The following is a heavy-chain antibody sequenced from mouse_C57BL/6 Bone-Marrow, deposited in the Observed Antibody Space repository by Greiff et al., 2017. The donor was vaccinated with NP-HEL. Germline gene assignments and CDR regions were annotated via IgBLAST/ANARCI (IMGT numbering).Heavy chain of an antibody. CDR1: GYTFTDYY. V-gene: IGHV1-26*01. J-gene: IGHJ1*03. CDR2: INPNNGGN. Sequence: VQLQQSGPELVKPGASVKISCKASGYTFTDYYMNWVKQSHGKSLEWIGAINPNNGGNSYNQKFKGKATLTVDKSSSTAYMELRSLTSEDSAVYYCARDTTVPHWYFDVWGTGTTVTVSS. CDR3: ARDTTVPHWYFDV. D-gene: IGHD1-1*01.